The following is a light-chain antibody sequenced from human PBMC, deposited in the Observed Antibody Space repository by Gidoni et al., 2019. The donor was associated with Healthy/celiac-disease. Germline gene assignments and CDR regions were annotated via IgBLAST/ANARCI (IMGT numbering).Light chain of an antibody. CDR1: QGISSY. CDR3: QQLNSYPPLFT. J-gene: IGKJ3*01. V-gene: IGKV1-9*01. CDR2: AAS. Sequence: DLQLTPSPSFLSASVGDRVTITCRASQGISSYLAWYQQKPGKAPKLLIYAASTLQSGVPSRFSGSGTGTEFNLTISSLQPEDFATYYCQQLNSYPPLFTFGPGTKVDIK.